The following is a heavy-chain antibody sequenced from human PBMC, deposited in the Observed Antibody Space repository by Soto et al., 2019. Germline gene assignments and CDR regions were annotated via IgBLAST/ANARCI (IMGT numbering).Heavy chain of an antibody. J-gene: IGHJ4*02. V-gene: IGHV5-51*01. Sequence: PGESLKISCKGSGYSFTSYWIGWGRQMPGKGLEWMGIIYPGDSDTRYSPSFQGQVTISADKSISTAYLQWSSLKASDTAMYYCARQAHYYYGSQDGDYWGQGTLVTVSS. CDR3: ARQAHYYYGSQDGDY. CDR1: GYSFTSYW. D-gene: IGHD3-10*01. CDR2: IYPGDSDT.